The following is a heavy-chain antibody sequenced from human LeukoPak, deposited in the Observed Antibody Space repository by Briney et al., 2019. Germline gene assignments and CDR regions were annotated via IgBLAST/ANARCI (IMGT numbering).Heavy chain of an antibody. CDR3: AKLVSSIAALARYYYYMDV. CDR2: IYYNAST. D-gene: IGHD6-6*01. Sequence: SETLSLTCTVSGGSISSSCYYWGWIRQPPGKGLEWIGSIYYNASTYYNPSLKSRLTISVDTSKNQFSLKLSSVTAADTAVYYCAKLVSSIAALARYYYYMDVWGKGTTVTVSS. J-gene: IGHJ6*03. CDR1: GGSISSSCYY. V-gene: IGHV4-39*01.